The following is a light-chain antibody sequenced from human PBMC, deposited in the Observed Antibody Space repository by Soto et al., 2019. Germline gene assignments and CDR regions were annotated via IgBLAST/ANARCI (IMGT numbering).Light chain of an antibody. CDR1: QGISSY. V-gene: IGKV1-9*01. J-gene: IGKJ2*01. CDR2: GAF. CDR3: EHLNTCTRT. Sequence: DIPLTQSPSFLSASVGDRVTITCRASQGISSYLAWYQQPPGKAPKLLIYGAFTLQRGVSSRFSGSGSVTEFTLAISSLQPEDVATDYCEHLNTCTRTFGQGTKLEVK.